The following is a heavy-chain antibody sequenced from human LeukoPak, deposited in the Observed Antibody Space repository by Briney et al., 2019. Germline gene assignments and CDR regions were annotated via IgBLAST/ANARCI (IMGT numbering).Heavy chain of an antibody. CDR3: ARVGSSSGYYFDY. CDR1: GFTFSDYY. V-gene: IGHV3-11*01. D-gene: IGHD6-19*01. CDR2: ISGSGSTI. Sequence: PGGSLRLSCAAPGFTFSDYYMSWIRQAPGKGLVWVSYISGSGSTIYYADSVKGRFTISRDNAKNSLYLQMNSLRAEDTAVYYCARVGSSSGYYFDYWGQGTLVTVSS. J-gene: IGHJ4*02.